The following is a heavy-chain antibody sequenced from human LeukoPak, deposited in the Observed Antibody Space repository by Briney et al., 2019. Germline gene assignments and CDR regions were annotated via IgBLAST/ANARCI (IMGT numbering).Heavy chain of an antibody. CDR1: GFTFSSYE. D-gene: IGHD5-18*01. V-gene: IGHV3-23*01. J-gene: IGHJ4*02. CDR3: AKSGYSYGYYYFDY. CDR2: ISGSGGST. Sequence: GGSLRLSCAASGFTFSSYEMNWVRQAPGKGLEWVSAISGSGGSTYYADSVKGRFTISRDNSKNTLYLQMNSLRAEDTAVYYCAKSGYSYGYYYFDYWGQGTLVTVSS.